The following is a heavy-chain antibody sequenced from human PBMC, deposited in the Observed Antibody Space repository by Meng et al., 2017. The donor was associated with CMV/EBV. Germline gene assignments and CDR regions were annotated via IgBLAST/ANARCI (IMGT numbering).Heavy chain of an antibody. CDR2: IYKSGST. Sequence: CTVSGGSVSSHNYYWPWIRQPPGKGLEWIGYIYKSGSTNYNPSLKSRVTISADTSKNQFSLKLSSVTAADTAVYYCARDNLGGSYDYWGQGTLVTVSS. V-gene: IGHV4-61*01. CDR3: ARDNLGGSYDY. J-gene: IGHJ4*02. CDR1: GGSVSSHNYY. D-gene: IGHD1-26*01.